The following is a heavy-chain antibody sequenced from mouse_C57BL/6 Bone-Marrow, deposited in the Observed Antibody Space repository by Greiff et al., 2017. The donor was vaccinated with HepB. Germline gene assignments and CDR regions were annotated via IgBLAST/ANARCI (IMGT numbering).Heavy chain of an antibody. V-gene: IGHV1-55*01. CDR3: ARRYDGYYYAMDY. J-gene: IGHJ4*01. Sequence: VKLQQPGAELVKPGASVKMSCKASGYTFTSYWITWVKQRPGQGLEWIGDIYPGSGSTNYNEKFKSKATLTVDTSSSTAYMQLSSLTSEDSAVYYCARRYDGYYYAMDYWGQGTSVTVSS. CDR1: GYTFTSYW. D-gene: IGHD2-3*01. CDR2: IYPGSGST.